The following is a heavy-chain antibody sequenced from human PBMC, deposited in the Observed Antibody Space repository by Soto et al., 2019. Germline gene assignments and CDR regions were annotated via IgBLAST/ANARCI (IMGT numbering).Heavy chain of an antibody. CDR3: ARTKYYFDSTAYIFDC. Sequence: PSETLSLTCTVSGGSISSGGYSWRWIRQQPGKGLEWIVYIYHSGSTYYNPSLKSRVTMSVDTSQNQFSLKLSSVTAADTAVYYCARTKYYFDSTAYIFDCWGQGALVTVSS. CDR1: GGSISSGGYS. CDR2: IYHSGST. D-gene: IGHD3-22*01. V-gene: IGHV4-30-2*05. J-gene: IGHJ4*02.